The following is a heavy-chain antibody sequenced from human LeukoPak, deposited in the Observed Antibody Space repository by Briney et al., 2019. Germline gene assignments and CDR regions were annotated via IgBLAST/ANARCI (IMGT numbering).Heavy chain of an antibody. J-gene: IGHJ4*02. CDR3: AKGSRGLYSSGWYVDY. Sequence: PGGSLRLSCAASGFTFSSYAMSWVRQAPGKGLEWVSAISGSGAGTYYADSAKGRFSISRDNSKNTLYLQMNSLRGEDTAVYYCAKGSRGLYSSGWYVDYWGQGTLVTVSS. CDR1: GFTFSSYA. D-gene: IGHD6-19*01. V-gene: IGHV3-23*01. CDR2: ISGSGAGT.